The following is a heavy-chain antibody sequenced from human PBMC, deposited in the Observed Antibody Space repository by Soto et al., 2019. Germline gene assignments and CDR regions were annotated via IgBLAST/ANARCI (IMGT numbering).Heavy chain of an antibody. CDR3: ARVGRSPLYGMDV. CDR2: IKQDGSEK. V-gene: IGHV3-7*05. CDR1: GFTFSSYW. J-gene: IGHJ6*02. D-gene: IGHD3-16*01. Sequence: GGSLRLSCAASGFTFSSYWMSWVRQAPGKGLEWVANIKQDGSEKYYVDSVKGRFTISRDNAKNSLYLQMNSLRAEDTAVYYCARVGRSPLYGMDVWGQGTTVTVSS.